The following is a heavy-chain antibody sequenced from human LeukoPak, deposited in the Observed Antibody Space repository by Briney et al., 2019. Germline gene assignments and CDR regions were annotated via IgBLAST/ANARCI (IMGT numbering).Heavy chain of an antibody. D-gene: IGHD2-2*01. J-gene: IGHJ2*01. Sequence: GESLKISCKGSGYSFTSYWIGWVRQMPGKGLEWMGIIYPGDSDTRYSPSFQGQVTISADKSISTAYLQWSSLKASDTAMYYCGRRPLYCSSTSCPSSYWYFDLWGRGTLVTVSS. V-gene: IGHV5-51*01. CDR1: GYSFTSYW. CDR3: GRRPLYCSSTSCPSSYWYFDL. CDR2: IYPGDSDT.